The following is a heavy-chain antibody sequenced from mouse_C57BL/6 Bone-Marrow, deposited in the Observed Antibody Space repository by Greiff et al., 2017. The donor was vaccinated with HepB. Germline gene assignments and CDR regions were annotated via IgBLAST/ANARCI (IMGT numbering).Heavy chain of an antibody. J-gene: IGHJ3*01. CDR1: GFSLSTVGMG. V-gene: IGHV8-8*01. CDR2: IWWDDDK. CDR3: ARICWAWFAY. Sequence: QVQLKESGPGILQPSQTLSLTCSFSGFSLSTVGMGVGWIRQPSGKGLEWLAHIWWDDDKYYNPARKSRLTISKDTAKNQVFLKSANVDTADTATYYCARICWAWFAYWGQGTLVTVSA. D-gene: IGHD4-1*01.